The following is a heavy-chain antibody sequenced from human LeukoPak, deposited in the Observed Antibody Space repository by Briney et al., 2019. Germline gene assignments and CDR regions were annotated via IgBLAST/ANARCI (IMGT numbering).Heavy chain of an antibody. CDR1: GFTFSTYG. Sequence: GGSLRLSCAASGFTFSTYGMHWVRQAPGKGLEWVAFLRYDGSNQYYADSVQGRFTISRDNSKNTLYLQMYSLRAVDTAVYYCARDDPHYDILTGYYPIDSWGQGTLVTVSS. J-gene: IGHJ4*02. CDR2: LRYDGSNQ. CDR3: ARDDPHYDILTGYYPIDS. D-gene: IGHD3-9*01. V-gene: IGHV3-30*02.